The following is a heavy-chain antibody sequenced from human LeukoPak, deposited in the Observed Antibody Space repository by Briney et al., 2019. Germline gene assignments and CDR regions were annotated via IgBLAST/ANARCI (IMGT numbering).Heavy chain of an antibody. Sequence: SETLSLTCAVYGGSFSGYYWSWIRQPPGKGLEWIGEINHSGSTNYNPSLKSRVTISVDTSKNQFSLKLSSVTAADTAVYYCARIVVVVAATLSHYFDYWGQGTLVTVYS. CDR3: ARIVVVVAATLSHYFDY. CDR1: GGSFSGYY. V-gene: IGHV4-34*01. CDR2: INHSGST. D-gene: IGHD2-15*01. J-gene: IGHJ4*02.